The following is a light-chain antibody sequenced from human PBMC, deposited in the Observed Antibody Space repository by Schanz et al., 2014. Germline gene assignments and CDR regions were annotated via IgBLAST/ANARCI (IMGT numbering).Light chain of an antibody. CDR1: SSNIGAPYD. CDR2: ANH. CDR3: QSYDRSLNAWV. J-gene: IGLJ3*02. V-gene: IGLV1-40*01. Sequence: QSVLTQPPSVSGAPGQRVTISCTGSSSNIGAPYDVHWYQQLPGTAPKLLIFANHNQASGVPDRFSGSKSGASASLAITGLQAEDETDYYCQSYDRSLNAWVFGGGTKLTVL.